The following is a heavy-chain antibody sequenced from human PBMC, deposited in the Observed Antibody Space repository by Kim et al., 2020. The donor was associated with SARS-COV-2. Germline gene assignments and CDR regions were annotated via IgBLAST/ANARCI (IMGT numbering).Heavy chain of an antibody. CDR3: AKIGDTAMANY. CDR2: ISYDGSNK. V-gene: IGHV3-30*18. D-gene: IGHD5-18*01. CDR1: GFTFSSYG. Sequence: GGSLRLSCAASGFTFSSYGMHWVRQAPGKGLEWVAVISYDGSNKYYADSVKGRFTISIDNSKNTLYLQMNSLRAEDTAVYYCAKIGDTAMANYWGQGTLVTVSS. J-gene: IGHJ4*02.